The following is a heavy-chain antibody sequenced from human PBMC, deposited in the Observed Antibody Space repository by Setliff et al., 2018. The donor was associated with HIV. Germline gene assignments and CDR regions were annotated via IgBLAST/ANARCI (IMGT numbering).Heavy chain of an antibody. J-gene: IGHJ3*02. V-gene: IGHV1-8*02. Sequence: ASVKVSCKASGYTFTSYGISWVRQAPGQGLEWMGWMNPNSGNTGYAQKFQGRVTMTRNTSISTAYMELSSLRSEDTAVYYCAVLDVLRYFDWLSGGDAFDIWGQGTMVTVSS. CDR1: GYTFTSYG. D-gene: IGHD3-9*01. CDR2: MNPNSGNT. CDR3: AVLDVLRYFDWLSGGDAFDI.